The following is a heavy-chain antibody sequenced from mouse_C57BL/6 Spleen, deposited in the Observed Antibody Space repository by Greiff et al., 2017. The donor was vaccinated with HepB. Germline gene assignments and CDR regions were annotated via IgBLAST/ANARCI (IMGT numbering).Heavy chain of an antibody. D-gene: IGHD2-3*01. CDR3: ARSGDGPHYFDY. Sequence: QVHVKQSGAELARPGASVKLSCKASGYTFTSYGISWVKQRTGQGLEWIGEIYPRSGNTYYNEKFKGKATLTADKSSSTAYMELRSLTSEDSAVYFCARSGDGPHYFDYWGQGTTLTVSS. CDR1: GYTFTSYG. V-gene: IGHV1-81*01. J-gene: IGHJ2*01. CDR2: IYPRSGNT.